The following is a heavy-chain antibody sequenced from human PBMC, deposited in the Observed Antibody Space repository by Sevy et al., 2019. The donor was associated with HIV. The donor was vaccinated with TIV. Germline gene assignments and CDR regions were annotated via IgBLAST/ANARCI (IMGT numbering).Heavy chain of an antibody. CDR3: VRGLQTHCDRTACPLDY. CDR1: GFTFSGSD. Sequence: GGYLRLSCAASGFTFSGSDMHWVRQVKGKGLERISSIGTLADTFYADSVKGRFTISRDNAQSYLYLHMSSLKVGDTAIYFCVRGLQTHCDRTACPLDYWGQGTLVTVSS. V-gene: IGHV3-13*01. J-gene: IGHJ4*02. D-gene: IGHD2-21*01. CDR2: IGTLADT.